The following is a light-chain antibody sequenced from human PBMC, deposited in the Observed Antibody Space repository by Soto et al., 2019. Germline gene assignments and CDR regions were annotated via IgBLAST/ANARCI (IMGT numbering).Light chain of an antibody. CDR3: LPSYSGFRV. CDR2: DTS. J-gene: IGLJ3*02. Sequence: QAVVTQEPSLTVSPGGTVTLTCGSSTGGVTSGHYPYWFQQKPGQAPRTLTYDTSKKHSWTPARFSGSLLGGKAALTLSGAQPEDEAEYYLLPSYSGFRVFGGGTKVTVL. V-gene: IGLV7-46*01. CDR1: TGGVTSGHY.